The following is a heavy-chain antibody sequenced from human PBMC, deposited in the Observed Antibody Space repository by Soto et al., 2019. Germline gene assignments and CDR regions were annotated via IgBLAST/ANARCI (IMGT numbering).Heavy chain of an antibody. J-gene: IGHJ4*02. V-gene: IGHV1-18*01. CDR2: ISAYNGNT. Sequence: ASVKVSCKASGYTFSSYGITWVRQAPGQGLEWMGWISAYNGNTNYAQKLQGRLTMTTDTSTSTAYMELRSLRSDDTAVYYCARGHTQSTVTPIRYWGKGTLVTVSS. CDR1: GYTFSSYG. CDR3: ARGHTQSTVTPIRY. D-gene: IGHD4-17*01.